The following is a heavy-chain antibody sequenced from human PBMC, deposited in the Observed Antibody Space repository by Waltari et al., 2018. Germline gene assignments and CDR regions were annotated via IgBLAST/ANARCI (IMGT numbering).Heavy chain of an antibody. V-gene: IGHV3-33*01. CDR3: ARGGANHDAFDI. J-gene: IGHJ3*02. D-gene: IGHD3-16*01. Sequence: QVQLVESGGGVVQPGRSLRLSCAASGFTFSSYGMHWVRQAPGKGLEGVAVLGDDGRNKNYADSMKGRFTISRDNSKNTLYLQMNSLRAEDTAVYYCARGGANHDAFDIWGQGTMVTVSS. CDR2: LGDDGRNK. CDR1: GFTFSSYG.